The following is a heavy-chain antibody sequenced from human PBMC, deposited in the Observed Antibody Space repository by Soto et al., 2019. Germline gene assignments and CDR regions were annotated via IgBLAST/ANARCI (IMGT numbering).Heavy chain of an antibody. J-gene: IGHJ5*01. V-gene: IGHV4-39*01. CDR2: IHNSGST. CDR3: TRRSRWYYYGTASYYNLWFDS. CDR1: GDSISNAAYY. D-gene: IGHD3-10*01. Sequence: SETLSLTCTVSGDSISNAAYYWGWIRQPPGKGLEWIGSIHNSGSTYFNPSLKSRVTISVDTSKNQFSLKLSSVTAADTAVYFCTRRSRWYYYGTASYYNLWFDSWGQGTRVTVSS.